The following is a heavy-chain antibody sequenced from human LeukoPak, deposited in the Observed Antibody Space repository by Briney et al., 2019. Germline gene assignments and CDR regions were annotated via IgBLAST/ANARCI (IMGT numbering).Heavy chain of an antibody. CDR3: ARPELAIFGVVTIFDY. J-gene: IGHJ4*02. Sequence: SETLSLTCTVSGGSISSDYWSCIRQPPGKGLEWIGYIYYSGSTNYNPSLKSRVNISVDPSKNRFSMKLTSVTAADTAVYYCARPELAIFGVVTIFDYWGQGTLVTVSS. CDR1: GGSISSDY. D-gene: IGHD3-3*01. V-gene: IGHV4-59*08. CDR2: IYYSGST.